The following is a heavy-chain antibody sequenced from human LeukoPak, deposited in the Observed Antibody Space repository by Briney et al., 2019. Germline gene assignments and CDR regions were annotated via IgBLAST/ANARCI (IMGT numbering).Heavy chain of an antibody. D-gene: IGHD3-22*01. J-gene: IGHJ3*02. CDR3: ARGYYYDSSGYQMSNDAFDI. V-gene: IGHV1-69*06. Sequence: SVKVSCKASGGTFSSYAISWVRQAPGQGLEWMGGIIPIFGTANYAQKFQGRVTITADKSTSTAYMELSSLRSEDTAVYYCARGYYYDSSGYQMSNDAFDIWGQGTMVTVSS. CDR2: IIPIFGTA. CDR1: GGTFSSYA.